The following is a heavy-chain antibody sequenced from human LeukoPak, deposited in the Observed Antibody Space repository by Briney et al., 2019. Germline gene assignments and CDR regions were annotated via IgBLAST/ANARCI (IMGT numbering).Heavy chain of an antibody. CDR1: GFTFSSYA. CDR2: ISGSGGST. V-gene: IGHV3-23*01. Sequence: GGSLRLSCTASGFTFSSYAMSWVRQAPGKELEWVSAISGSGGSTHYADSVKGRFTISRDNSKNTLYLQMDSLRAEDTAVYYCAKVLNYYGSGYFDYWGQGTLVTVSS. D-gene: IGHD3-10*01. CDR3: AKVLNYYGSGYFDY. J-gene: IGHJ4*02.